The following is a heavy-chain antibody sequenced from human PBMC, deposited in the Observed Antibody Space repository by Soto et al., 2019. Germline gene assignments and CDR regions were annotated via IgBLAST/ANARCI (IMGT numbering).Heavy chain of an antibody. CDR1: GYTFVNYG. CDR3: AMVDNYVPPAPQDV. V-gene: IGHV1-18*01. Sequence: QVQLVQSGDEMKKPGASVRVSCKASGYTFVNYGIAWVRQAPGQGLEWMGWISPYTGDTHSASKVQGRLTMTKDTSPSTAYTDLGSLTSDDTAVYYCAMVDNYVPPAPQDVWGQGTTVTVSS. CDR2: ISPYTGDT. D-gene: IGHD3-16*01. J-gene: IGHJ6*02.